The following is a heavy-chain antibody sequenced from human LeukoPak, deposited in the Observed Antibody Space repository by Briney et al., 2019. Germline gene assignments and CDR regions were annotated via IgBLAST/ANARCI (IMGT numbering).Heavy chain of an antibody. D-gene: IGHD5-12*01. V-gene: IGHV3-21*01. Sequence: GESLRLSCAASGFTFSSYSMNWVRQAPGKGLEWVSSISSSSSYIYYADSVKGRFTISRDNAKNSLYLQMNSLRAEDTAVYYCARDSPSGYDNYFDYWGQGTLVTVSS. CDR1: GFTFSSYS. CDR3: ARDSPSGYDNYFDY. CDR2: ISSSSSYI. J-gene: IGHJ4*02.